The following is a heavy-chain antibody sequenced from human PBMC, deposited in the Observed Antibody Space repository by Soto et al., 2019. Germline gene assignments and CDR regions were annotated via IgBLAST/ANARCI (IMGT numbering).Heavy chain of an antibody. J-gene: IGHJ6*02. CDR1: GCTFDNYA. CDR2: IIPMFETV. Sequence: ASVKVSCKASGCTFDNYAVSWVRQAPGQGLEWMGGIIPMFETVNYAQRFQGRLTIAADESTSTAYMELTSLTSADTAIYLCARGLRTGNYGMDVWGQGTTVTVSS. V-gene: IGHV1-69*13. CDR3: ARGLRTGNYGMDV.